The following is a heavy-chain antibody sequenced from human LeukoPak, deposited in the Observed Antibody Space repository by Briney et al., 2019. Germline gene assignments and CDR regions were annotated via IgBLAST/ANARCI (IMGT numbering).Heavy chain of an antibody. Sequence: PGGSLRLSCAASGFTFSNFAMSWVRQAPGKGLEWVSAISGSGSTTYYADSVKGRFTISRDNSKNTLYLQMNSLRAEDTAVYYCARDGPAVYCSNTTCYDGLFDYWGQGTLVTVSS. V-gene: IGHV3-23*01. J-gene: IGHJ4*02. CDR3: ARDGPAVYCSNTTCYDGLFDY. CDR1: GFTFSNFA. CDR2: ISGSGSTT. D-gene: IGHD2-2*01.